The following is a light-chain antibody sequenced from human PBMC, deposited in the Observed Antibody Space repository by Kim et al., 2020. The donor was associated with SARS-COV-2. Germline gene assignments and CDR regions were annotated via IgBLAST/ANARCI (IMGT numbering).Light chain of an antibody. V-gene: IGLV2-14*04. CDR3: SSYTSTTTSGV. J-gene: IGLJ3*02. Sequence: QSITISCAGTSSYVGGYNYVSWYQQHPGKAPKLMIFDVTKRPSGVSNRFSGSKSGNTASLTISGLQGEDEADYYCSSYTSTTTSGVFGGGTKLTVL. CDR2: DVT. CDR1: SSYVGGYNY.